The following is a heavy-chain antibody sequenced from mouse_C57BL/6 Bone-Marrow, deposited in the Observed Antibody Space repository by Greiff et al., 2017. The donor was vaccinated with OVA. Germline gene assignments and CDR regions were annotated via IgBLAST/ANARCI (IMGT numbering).Heavy chain of an antibody. Sequence: EVKLVESGGDLVKPGGSLKLSCAASGFTFSSYGMSWVRQTPDKRLEWVATISSGGSYTYYPYSVKGRFTISRDNAKNTLYLQMSSVKSEDTAMDYCARQGRGDFDYWGQGTTLTVSS. CDR2: ISSGGSYT. CDR1: GFTFSSYG. V-gene: IGHV5-6*01. CDR3: ARQGRGDFDY. J-gene: IGHJ2*01.